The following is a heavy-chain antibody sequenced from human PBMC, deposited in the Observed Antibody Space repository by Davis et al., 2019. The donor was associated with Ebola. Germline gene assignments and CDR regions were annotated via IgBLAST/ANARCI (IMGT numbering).Heavy chain of an antibody. J-gene: IGHJ4*02. D-gene: IGHD6-19*01. CDR1: GFTFSSYA. V-gene: IGHV3-30-3*01. CDR3: ARDPGEQWLGGWFDY. CDR2: ISYDGSNK. Sequence: GESLKISCAASGFTFSSYAMHWVRQAPGKGLEWVAVISYDGSNKYYADSVKGRFTISRDNSKNTLYLQMNSLRAEDTAVYYCARDPGEQWLGGWFDYWGQGTLVTVSS.